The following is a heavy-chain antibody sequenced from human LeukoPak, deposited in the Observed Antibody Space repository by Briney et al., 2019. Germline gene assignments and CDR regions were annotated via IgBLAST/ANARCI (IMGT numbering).Heavy chain of an antibody. V-gene: IGHV3-7*01. CDR1: RSTFSRDW. D-gene: IGHD3-16*01. CDR2: IRQDGGTV. J-gene: IGHJ4*02. CDR3: TRDLGGGYFDD. Sequence: GGSLRLSCAASRSTFSRDWMSWVRQAPGGGLEFVANIRQDGGTVNYVDSVKGRLTISRDNAKDSLYLQMNSLRADDTAVYYCTRDLGGGYFDDWGQGILVTVSS.